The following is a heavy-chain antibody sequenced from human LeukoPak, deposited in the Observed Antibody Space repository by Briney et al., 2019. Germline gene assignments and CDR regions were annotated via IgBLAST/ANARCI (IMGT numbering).Heavy chain of an antibody. D-gene: IGHD6-13*01. CDR3: VTSTGQQFIPYDY. V-gene: IGHV3-66*02. CDR2: IYGADAA. CDR1: GFNVSGNY. Sequence: GGSLRLSCAASGFNVSGNYMTWIRQAPGKGLEWVSLIYGADAAYYAESVRGRFMISRDNLKNTLFLQMNSLGVEDTAVYYCVTSTGQQFIPYDYWGQGTHVTVSS. J-gene: IGHJ4*02.